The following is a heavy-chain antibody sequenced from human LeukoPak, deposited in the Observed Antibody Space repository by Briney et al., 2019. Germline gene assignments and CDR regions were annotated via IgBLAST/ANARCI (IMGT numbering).Heavy chain of an antibody. D-gene: IGHD1-14*01. V-gene: IGHV1-18*01. J-gene: IGHJ5*02. CDR1: GYTFTSYG. CDR2: ISAYNGNT. Sequence: ASVKVSCKATGYTFTSYGSRWLRQAPAQGLEWMGWISAYNGNTNYAQKLQGRVTLTTDASTSTAYMELRSLRSDDTAVDYCARGPCGRTIAPHRTCPGWFDPWGQGTLVTVSS. CDR3: ARGPCGRTIAPHRTCPGWFDP.